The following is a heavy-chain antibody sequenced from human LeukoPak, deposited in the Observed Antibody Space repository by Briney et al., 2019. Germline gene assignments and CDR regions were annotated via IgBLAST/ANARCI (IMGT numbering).Heavy chain of an antibody. V-gene: IGHV4-39*01. D-gene: IGHD3-10*01. J-gene: IGHJ5*02. CDR3: ARRRGSGSYSSTFLFDP. CDR2: IYYSGST. CDR1: GGSISSSSYY. Sequence: SETLSLTCTVSGGSISSSSYYWGWIRQPPGKGLEWIGSIYYSGSTYYNPSLKSRVTISVGTSKNQFSLKLSSVTAADTAVYYCARRRGSGSYSSTFLFDPWGQGTLVTVSS.